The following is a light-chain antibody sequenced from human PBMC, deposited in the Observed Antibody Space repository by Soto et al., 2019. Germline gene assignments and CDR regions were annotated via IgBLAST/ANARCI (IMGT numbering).Light chain of an antibody. Sequence: QSALTQPASVSGSPGQSIAISCTGTSGDVGGYDYVSWYQQHPDKAPKLMIYDVTKRPSWVSNRFSGSKSGNTASLTISGLQPEDEADYYCSSQTSGSTRVFGSGTKLPS. V-gene: IGLV2-14*03. J-gene: IGLJ1*01. CDR2: DVT. CDR1: SGDVGGYDY. CDR3: SSQTSGSTRV.